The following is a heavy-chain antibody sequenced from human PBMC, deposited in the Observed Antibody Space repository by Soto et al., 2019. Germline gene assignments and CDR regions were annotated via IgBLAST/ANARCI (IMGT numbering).Heavy chain of an antibody. CDR2: ISLSGNT. CDR3: ASRGSSGHF. CDR1: GGSITNTDW. J-gene: IGHJ4*02. D-gene: IGHD3-22*01. V-gene: IGHV4-4*02. Sequence: SETLSLTCAVSGGSITNTDWWTWVRQPPGMGLEWVGDISLSGNTNYNPSLEGRAAISLDKSRNQFSLILNSVTAADTAVYYCASRGSSGHFWGQGTLVTVSS.